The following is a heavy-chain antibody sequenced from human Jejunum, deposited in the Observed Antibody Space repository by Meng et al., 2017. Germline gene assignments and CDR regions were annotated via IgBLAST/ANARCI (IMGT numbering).Heavy chain of an antibody. Sequence: GESLKISCAASGFILSDYAMKWVRQAPGKGLEWVSIISYDGSKKYYADSVKGRFTVSRDKSKNTLFLQMNSLRAEDTAVYYCARDTNYDFWSDYFYGMDVWGQGTMVTVSS. CDR1: GFILSDYA. J-gene: IGHJ6*02. CDR3: ARDTNYDFWSDYFYGMDV. V-gene: IGHV3-30*01. D-gene: IGHD3-3*01. CDR2: ISYDGSKK.